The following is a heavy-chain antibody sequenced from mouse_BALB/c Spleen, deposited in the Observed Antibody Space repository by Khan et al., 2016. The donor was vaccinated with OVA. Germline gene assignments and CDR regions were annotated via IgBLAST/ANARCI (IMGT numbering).Heavy chain of an antibody. J-gene: IGHJ3*01. D-gene: IGHD2-14*01. Sequence: QVQLQQSGAELARPGVSVKMSCEASGYTFTSYTIHWIKKRPGQSLEWIGYINPSNGYTNYNQKFKDKATLTTDKSSTTAYLQLSSLTSDDSAVYNCVRDGAYHRNDGWFAYWGQGTLVTVSA. V-gene: IGHV1-4*01. CDR2: INPSNGYT. CDR3: VRDGAYHRNDGWFAY. CDR1: GYTFTSYT.